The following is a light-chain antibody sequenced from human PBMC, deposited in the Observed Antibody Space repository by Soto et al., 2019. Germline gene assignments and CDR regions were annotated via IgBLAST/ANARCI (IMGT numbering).Light chain of an antibody. CDR2: KAS. V-gene: IGKV1-5*03. CDR1: QSISSW. Sequence: DIQMTQSPSTLSASVGDRVTITCRASQSISSWLAWYQQKPGKAPKLLIYKASSLQGGVPSRFSGSGSGTEFTLTISSLQPDDFATYYCQQYNSDWTFGPGTKVEIK. CDR3: QQYNSDWT. J-gene: IGKJ1*01.